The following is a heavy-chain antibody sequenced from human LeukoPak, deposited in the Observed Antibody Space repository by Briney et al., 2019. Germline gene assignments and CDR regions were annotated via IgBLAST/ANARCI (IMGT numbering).Heavy chain of an antibody. V-gene: IGHV3-21*01. CDR3: ARDQMLGYCSGGSCYSRNYFDY. CDR1: GFTFSSYS. CDR2: ISISSSYI. J-gene: IGHJ4*02. Sequence: GGSLRLSCAASGFTFSSYSMNWVRQAPGKGLEWVSSISISSSYIYYADSVKGRFTISRDNAKNSLYLQMNSLRAEDTAVYYCARDQMLGYCSGGSCYSRNYFDYWGQGTLVTVSS. D-gene: IGHD2-15*01.